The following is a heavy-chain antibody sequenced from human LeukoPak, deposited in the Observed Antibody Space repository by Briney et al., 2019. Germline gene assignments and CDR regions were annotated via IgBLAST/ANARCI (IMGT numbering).Heavy chain of an antibody. CDR1: GGTFSSYA. CDR3: AAHYYDSSGYFDY. CDR2: IIPIFGTA. J-gene: IGHJ4*02. D-gene: IGHD3-22*01. V-gene: IGHV1-69*05. Sequence: SVKVSCKASGGTFSSYAISWVRQAPGQGPEWMGRIIPIFGTANYAQKFQGRVTITTDESTSTDYVELSSLRSEDTAAYYCAAHYYDSSGYFDYWGQGTLVTVSS.